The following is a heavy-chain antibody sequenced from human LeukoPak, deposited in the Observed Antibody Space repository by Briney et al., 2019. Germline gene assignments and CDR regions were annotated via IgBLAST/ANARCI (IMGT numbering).Heavy chain of an antibody. CDR1: GFTVSTYG. J-gene: IGHJ4*02. CDR3: VERDAVGLDY. D-gene: IGHD3-16*01. V-gene: IGHV3-30*03. Sequence: PGRSLRLSCAASGFTVSTYGMHWVRQAPGKGLQWVALIVYDGSDKYYADSVRGRFTISRDNSKNTLYLQMNSLRTEDTAVYYCVERDAVGLDYWGQGTLVTVSS. CDR2: IVYDGSDK.